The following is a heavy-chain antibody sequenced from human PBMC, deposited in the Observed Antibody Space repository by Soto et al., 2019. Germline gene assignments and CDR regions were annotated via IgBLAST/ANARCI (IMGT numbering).Heavy chain of an antibody. Sequence: ASVKVSCKASGYTFTSYYMHWVRQAPGQGLEWMGIINPSGGSTSYAQKFQGRVTMTRDTSTSTVYMELSSLRSEDTAVDYCAKERIVLVPAAREYYYGMDVWGQGTTVTVSS. CDR3: AKERIVLVPAAREYYYGMDV. CDR2: INPSGGST. CDR1: GYTFTSYY. D-gene: IGHD2-2*01. J-gene: IGHJ6*02. V-gene: IGHV1-46*01.